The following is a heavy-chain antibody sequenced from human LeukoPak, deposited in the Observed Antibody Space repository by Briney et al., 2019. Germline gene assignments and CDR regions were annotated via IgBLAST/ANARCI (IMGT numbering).Heavy chain of an antibody. CDR1: GGSISSGVYY. V-gene: IGHV4-31*03. CDR3: AREGGDPRWLDP. J-gene: IGHJ5*02. D-gene: IGHD6-25*01. Sequence: SQTLSLTCTVSGGSISSGVYYWSWIRQHPGKGLEWIGYIYYSGSTYYNPSLKSRVTISVDTSKNQFSLNLTSVTAADTAVYSCAREGGDPRWLDPWGQGTLVTVSS. CDR2: IYYSGST.